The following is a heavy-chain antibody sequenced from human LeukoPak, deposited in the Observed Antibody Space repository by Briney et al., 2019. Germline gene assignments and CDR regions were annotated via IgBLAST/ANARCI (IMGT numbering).Heavy chain of an antibody. CDR1: GGTFSSYA. D-gene: IGHD3-3*01. V-gene: IGHV1-69*13. J-gene: IGHJ4*02. Sequence: GASVKLSCKASGGTFSSYAISWVRQPPGQGLEWMGGIIPIFGTANYAQKFQGRVTITADESTRTAYMELSSLRSEDTAVYYCASPTYDFWSGYFDYWGQGTLVTVSS. CDR2: IIPIFGTA. CDR3: ASPTYDFWSGYFDY.